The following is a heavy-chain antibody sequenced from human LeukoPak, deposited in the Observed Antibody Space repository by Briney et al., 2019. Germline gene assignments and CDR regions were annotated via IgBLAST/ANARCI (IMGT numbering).Heavy chain of an antibody. CDR1: GGAISSDNYY. CDR2: INYSGTT. J-gene: IGHJ4*02. V-gene: IGHV4-39*01. Sequence: SETLSLTCTVSGGAISSDNYYWGWIRQPPGKGLEWIGSINYSGTTYYNPSLKSRVGISVDTSRTQFSRRLSSVTAADTAVYYCARLSDYWGQGTLVTVSS. CDR3: ARLSDY.